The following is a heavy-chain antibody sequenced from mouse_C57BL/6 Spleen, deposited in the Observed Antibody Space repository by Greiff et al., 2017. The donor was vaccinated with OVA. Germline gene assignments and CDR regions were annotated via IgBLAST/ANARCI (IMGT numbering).Heavy chain of an antibody. V-gene: IGHV1-20*01. Sequence: EVQRVESGPELVKPGDSVKISCKASGYSFTGYFMNWVMQSHGKSLEWIGRINPYNGDTFYNQKFKGKATLTVDKSSSTAHMELRSLTSEDSAVYYCARHDYDAYYFDYWGQGTTLTVSS. CDR3: ARHDYDAYYFDY. D-gene: IGHD2-4*01. CDR2: INPYNGDT. J-gene: IGHJ2*01. CDR1: GYSFTGYF.